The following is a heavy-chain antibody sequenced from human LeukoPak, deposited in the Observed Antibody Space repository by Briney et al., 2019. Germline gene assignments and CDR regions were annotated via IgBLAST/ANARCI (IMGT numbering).Heavy chain of an antibody. V-gene: IGHV3-23*01. J-gene: IGHJ2*01. CDR3: AKVGSSSTGPIGL. D-gene: IGHD2-2*01. CDR2: ISGSGGGT. Sequence: GGSLRLSCAASGFTFSSYAMSWVRQAPGKGLEWVSAISGSGGGTYYADSVKGRFTISRDNSKNTLYLQMNSLRAEDTAVYYCAKVGSSSTGPIGLWGRGTLVTVSS. CDR1: GFTFSSYA.